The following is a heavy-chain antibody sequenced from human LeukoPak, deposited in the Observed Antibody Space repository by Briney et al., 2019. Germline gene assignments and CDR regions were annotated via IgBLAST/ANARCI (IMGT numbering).Heavy chain of an antibody. D-gene: IGHD4-23*01. CDR3: AVSTMVVTPTPGTSLWYFDL. CDR2: IIPIFGTA. Sequence: SVKVSCKASGGTFSSYAISWVRQAPGQGLEWMGGIIPIFGTANYAQKFQGRVTITTDESTSTAYMELSSLRSEDTAVYYRAVSTMVVTPTPGTSLWYFDLWGRGTLVTVSS. J-gene: IGHJ2*01. CDR1: GGTFSSYA. V-gene: IGHV1-69*05.